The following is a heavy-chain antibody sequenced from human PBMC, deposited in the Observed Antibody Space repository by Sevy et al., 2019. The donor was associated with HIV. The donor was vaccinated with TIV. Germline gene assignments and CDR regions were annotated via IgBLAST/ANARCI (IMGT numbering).Heavy chain of an antibody. CDR1: GFTFSSYA. D-gene: IGHD3-16*01. J-gene: IGHJ4*02. CDR2: ISYDGSNK. Sequence: GGSLRLSCAASGFTFSSYAMHWVRQAPGKGLEWVAVISYDGSNKYYADSVKGRFTIPRDNSKNTLYLQMNSLRAEDTAVYYCARVGGQAAPFDYWGQGTLVTVSS. CDR3: ARVGGQAAPFDY. V-gene: IGHV3-30-3*01.